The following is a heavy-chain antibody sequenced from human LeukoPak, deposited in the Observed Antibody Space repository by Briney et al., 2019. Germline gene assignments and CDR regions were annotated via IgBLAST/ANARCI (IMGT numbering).Heavy chain of an antibody. CDR3: ARDGGGIAQPGGLDY. CDR2: INPNSGGT. Sequence: GASVKVSCKASGYTFTGYYMHWVRQAPGQGLEWMGWINPNSGGTNYAQKFQGRVTMTRDTSISTAYMELSRLRSDDTAVYYCARDGGGIAQPGGLDYWGQGTLVTVSS. CDR1: GYTFTGYY. J-gene: IGHJ4*02. D-gene: IGHD6-13*01. V-gene: IGHV1-2*02.